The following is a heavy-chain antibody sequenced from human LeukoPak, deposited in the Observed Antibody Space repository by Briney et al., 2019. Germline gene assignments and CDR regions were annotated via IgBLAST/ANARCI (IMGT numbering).Heavy chain of an antibody. D-gene: IGHD6-19*01. J-gene: IGHJ4*02. Sequence: SQTLSLTCAISGDSVSSNSAAWNWIRQSPSIGLEWLGRTYYRSKWYNDYAVSVKGRITINPDTSKNQFSLLLNSVTPEDTAVYYCARDQDSSGWSRYYFDYWGQGTLVTVSS. CDR3: ARDQDSSGWSRYYFDY. CDR1: GDSVSSNSAA. CDR2: TYYRSKWYN. V-gene: IGHV6-1*01.